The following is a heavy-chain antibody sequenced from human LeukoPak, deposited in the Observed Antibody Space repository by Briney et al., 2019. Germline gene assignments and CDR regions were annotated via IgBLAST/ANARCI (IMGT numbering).Heavy chain of an antibody. CDR2: IKQDGSET. Sequence: GGSVTLLCAASGFTHWRCWVMCPREARGGGVEGGANIKQDGSETYYADSVKGRFTISRDNAKNSLYLQMNSLRAEDTAVYYCARLGSSSWTFDYWGQGTLVTVSS. CDR3: ARLGSSSWTFDY. CDR1: GFTHWRCW. D-gene: IGHD6-13*01. J-gene: IGHJ4*02. V-gene: IGHV3-7*03.